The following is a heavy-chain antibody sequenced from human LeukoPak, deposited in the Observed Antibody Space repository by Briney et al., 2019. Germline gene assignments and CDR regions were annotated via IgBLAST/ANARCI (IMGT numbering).Heavy chain of an antibody. D-gene: IGHD3-9*01. V-gene: IGHV4-4*02. CDR3: GKTDIYFNPIDY. CDR1: GVSISSSEW. CDR2: IHRAGRT. J-gene: IGHJ4*02. Sequence: SGTLSLTCAVSGVSISSSEWWIWVRQPPGQGLEWIGKIHRAGRTRYNPSLKSRVTISMDYSKNQFSLKLTSVTAADTAIYYCGKTDIYFNPIDYWGPGSLVTVSS.